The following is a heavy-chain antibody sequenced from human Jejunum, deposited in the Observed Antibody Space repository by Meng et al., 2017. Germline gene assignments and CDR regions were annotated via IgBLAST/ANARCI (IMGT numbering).Heavy chain of an antibody. Sequence: ASVKVSCKASRNIFVTQYIHWVRPAPGQGLEWMGIIRPNGNSQENFQGRVTVTRDTSTSTVYMELSSLTSEDTAVYYCATERPKGYNFDYWGRGTQGTVSS. D-gene: IGHD5-24*01. CDR3: ATERPKGYNFDY. V-gene: IGHV1-46*01. CDR1: RNIFVTQY. J-gene: IGHJ4*02. CDR2: IRPNG.